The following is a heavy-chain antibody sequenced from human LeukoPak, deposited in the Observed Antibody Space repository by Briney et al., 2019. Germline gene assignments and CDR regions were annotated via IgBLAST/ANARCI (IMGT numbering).Heavy chain of an antibody. Sequence: GGSLRLSCAASGFTVSSNYMSWVRQAPGKGLEWVSVIYSSGSTYYADSVKGRFTISRDNSKNTLYLQMNSLRAEDTAVYYCARELSYCSSTSRYAVDYWGQGTLVTVSS. D-gene: IGHD2-2*01. CDR3: ARELSYCSSTSRYAVDY. J-gene: IGHJ4*02. CDR1: GFTVSSNY. CDR2: IYSSGST. V-gene: IGHV3-66*01.